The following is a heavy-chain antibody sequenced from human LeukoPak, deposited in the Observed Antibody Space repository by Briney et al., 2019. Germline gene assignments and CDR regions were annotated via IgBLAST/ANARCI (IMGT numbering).Heavy chain of an antibody. CDR2: ISYDGSNK. CDR1: GFTFSSYG. CDR3: AKGRMSLYSSSWYYFDY. V-gene: IGHV3-30*18. J-gene: IGHJ4*02. D-gene: IGHD6-13*01. Sequence: GGSLRLSCAASGFTFSSYGMHWVRQAPGKGLEWVAVISYDGSNKYYADSVKGRFTISRDNSKNTLYLQMNSLRAEDTAVYYCAKGRMSLYSSSWYYFDYWGQGTLVTVSS.